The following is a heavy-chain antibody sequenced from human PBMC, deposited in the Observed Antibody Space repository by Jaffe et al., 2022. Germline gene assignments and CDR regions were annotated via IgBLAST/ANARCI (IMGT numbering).Heavy chain of an antibody. J-gene: IGHJ6*03. Sequence: QLQLQESGPGLVKPSETLSLTCTVSGGSISSSSYYWGWIRQPPGKGLEWIGSIYYSGSTYYNPSLKSRVTISVDTSKNQFSLKLSSVTAADTAVYYCARQNGGSSWPIYYYYYYMDVWGKGTTVTVSS. CDR1: GGSISSSSYY. D-gene: IGHD6-13*01. V-gene: IGHV4-39*01. CDR2: IYYSGST. CDR3: ARQNGGSSWPIYYYYYYMDV.